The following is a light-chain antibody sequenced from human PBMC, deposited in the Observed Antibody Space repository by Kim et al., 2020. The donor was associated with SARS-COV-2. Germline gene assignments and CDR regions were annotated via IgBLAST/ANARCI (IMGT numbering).Light chain of an antibody. J-gene: IGKJ5*01. V-gene: IGKV3-11*01. Sequence: EIVLTQSPATLSLSPGDRATLSCRASQSVNNYLAWYQQRPGQAPRLLIYDASNRATGVPARFSGSGSGADFTLTISSLEPEDFAVYYWQQRSNWPPLMTFGQGTRLEIK. CDR1: QSVNNY. CDR2: DAS. CDR3: QQRSNWPPLMT.